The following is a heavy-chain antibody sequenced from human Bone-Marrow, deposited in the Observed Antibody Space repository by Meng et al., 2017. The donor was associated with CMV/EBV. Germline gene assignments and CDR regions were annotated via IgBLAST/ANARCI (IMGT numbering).Heavy chain of an antibody. D-gene: IGHD1-26*01. CDR3: EAGATTGDY. J-gene: IGHJ4*02. CDR2: IKQDGSEK. V-gene: IGHV3-7*01. Sequence: ETLSLTCAASGFTFSSYWMSWVRQAPGKGLEWVANIKQDGSEKYYVDSVKGRFTISRDNAKNSLYLQMNSLRAEDTAVYYCEAGATTGDYWGQGTLVTVSS. CDR1: GFTFSSYW.